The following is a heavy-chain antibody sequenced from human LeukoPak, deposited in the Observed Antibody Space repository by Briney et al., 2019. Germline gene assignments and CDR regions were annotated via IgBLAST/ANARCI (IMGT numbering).Heavy chain of an antibody. J-gene: IGHJ6*02. Sequence: SQTLSLTCTVSGGSISSGSYYWSWIRQPAGKGLEWIGRIYTSGSTNYNPSLRSRIIISVDTSKNQFSLKLSSVTAADTAVYYCARTSSGVSDGMDVWGQGTTVTVSS. V-gene: IGHV4-61*02. CDR2: IYTSGST. CDR3: ARTSSGVSDGMDV. D-gene: IGHD3-22*01. CDR1: GGSISSGSYY.